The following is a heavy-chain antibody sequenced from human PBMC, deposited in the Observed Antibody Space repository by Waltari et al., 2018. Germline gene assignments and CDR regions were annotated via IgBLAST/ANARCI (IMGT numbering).Heavy chain of an antibody. CDR2: INRSGST. D-gene: IGHD5-12*01. CDR1: DDSFSKYY. CDR3: AREYSSFEPIFDY. Sequence: QVQLQQWGAGLLKPSETLSVTCEVFDDSFSKYYWVWIRQSPGKGLEWIGEINRSGSTNYIRSIKGRVTISLDMSKKQVALRVTSVTAADTAVYYCAREYSSFEPIFDYWGRGTLVTVSS. J-gene: IGHJ4*02. V-gene: IGHV4-34*02.